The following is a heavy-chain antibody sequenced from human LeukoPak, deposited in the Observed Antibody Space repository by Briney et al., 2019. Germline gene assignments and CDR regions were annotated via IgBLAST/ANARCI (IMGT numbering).Heavy chain of an antibody. D-gene: IGHD2-2*01. J-gene: IGHJ4*02. CDR1: GFTFSSYE. Sequence: GGSLRLSCAASGFTFSSYEMNWVRQAPGKGLEWVSYISSSGSTIYYADSVKGRFTISRDNSKNTLYLQMNSLRAEDTAVYYCARVGDCSSTSCYFLTYYFDYWGQGTLVTVSS. CDR3: ARVGDCSSTSCYFLTYYFDY. V-gene: IGHV3-48*03. CDR2: ISSSGSTI.